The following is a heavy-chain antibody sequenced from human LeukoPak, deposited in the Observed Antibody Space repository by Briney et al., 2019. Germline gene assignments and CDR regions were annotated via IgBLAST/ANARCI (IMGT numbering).Heavy chain of an antibody. CDR3: ARGKGPSGYFDY. CDR1: GFTFSSYA. J-gene: IGHJ4*02. D-gene: IGHD1-26*01. V-gene: IGHV3-23*01. CDR2: ISGSGGST. Sequence: GGSLRLSCAASGFTFSSYAMSWVRQAPGKGLEWVSAISGSGGSTYYADSVKGRFTISRDNSKNTLYLQMNSLRAEDTAVYYCARGKGPSGYFDYWGQGTLVTVSS.